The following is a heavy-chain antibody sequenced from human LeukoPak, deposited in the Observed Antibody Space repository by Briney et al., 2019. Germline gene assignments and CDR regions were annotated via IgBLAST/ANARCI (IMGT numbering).Heavy chain of an antibody. CDR2: INHSGST. CDR3: ARGGPYYYDSSGYYRPPPDY. V-gene: IGHV4-34*01. D-gene: IGHD3-22*01. Sequence: SETLSLTCTVSGYSISSGYYWSWIRQPPGKGLEWIGEINHSGSTNYNPSLKSRVTISVDTSKNQFSLKLSSVTAADTAVYYCARGGPYYYDSSGYYRPPPDYWGQGTLVTVSS. J-gene: IGHJ4*02. CDR1: GYSISSGYY.